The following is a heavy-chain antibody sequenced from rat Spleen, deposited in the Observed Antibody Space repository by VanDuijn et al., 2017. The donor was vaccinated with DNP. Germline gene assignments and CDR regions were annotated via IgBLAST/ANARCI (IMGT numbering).Heavy chain of an antibody. CDR1: RFTFNSYW. Sequence: EVQLVESGGDLVQPGRSLKLSCVASRFTFNSYWMAWIRQVPGKGLEWVASVTSSGGSTYYPDSVKGRFIISRDNARNTLYLQMNSLRSEDTATYDCARGSGTYYWYFDFWGPGTMVTVSS. J-gene: IGHJ1*01. CDR2: VTSSGGST. D-gene: IGHD5-1*01. CDR3: ARGSGTYYWYFDF. V-gene: IGHV5-31*01.